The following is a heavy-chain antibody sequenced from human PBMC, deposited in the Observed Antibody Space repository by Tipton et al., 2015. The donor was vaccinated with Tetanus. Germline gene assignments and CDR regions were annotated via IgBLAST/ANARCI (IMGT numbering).Heavy chain of an antibody. V-gene: IGHV4-61*08. Sequence: TLSPTCTVSGGSISSGGYFWNWVRQSPGKGLEWIGEISHSGSSSYNPSLKSRVTISVGTSKNQFSLKLSSVTAAGTAVYYCARGTGDYWGQGTLVTVSS. CDR2: ISHSGSS. J-gene: IGHJ4*02. D-gene: IGHD1-14*01. CDR1: GGSISSGGYF. CDR3: ARGTGDY.